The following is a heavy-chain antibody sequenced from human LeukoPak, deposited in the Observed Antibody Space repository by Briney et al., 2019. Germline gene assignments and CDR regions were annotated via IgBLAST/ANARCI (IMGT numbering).Heavy chain of an antibody. CDR3: ARRSGSYDL. Sequence: PGGSLRLSCSASGFSFSNYAMHWVPQALGKGLECVSAISSDGGSTYYADSVKGRITISRDNSKNTLYLQMSSLRAEDTAVYYCARRSGSYDLWGQGTLVTVSS. CDR2: ISSDGGST. J-gene: IGHJ4*02. V-gene: IGHV3-64D*09. CDR1: GFSFSNYA. D-gene: IGHD1-26*01.